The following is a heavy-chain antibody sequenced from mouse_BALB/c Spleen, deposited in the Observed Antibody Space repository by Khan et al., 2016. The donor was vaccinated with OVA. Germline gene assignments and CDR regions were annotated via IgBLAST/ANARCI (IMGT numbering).Heavy chain of an antibody. J-gene: IGHJ3*01. CDR2: ISSGGTT. CDR3: ARGYWFTY. CDR1: GFTFSNYA. Sequence: EVKLLESGGDLVKPGGSLKLSCAASGFTFSNYAMSWVRQTPEKRLEWVASISSGGTTYFPDSVKGRFTISRDNGRNILYLQMSSLRSEDTAVYYCARGYWFTYWGQGTLVTVSA. V-gene: IGHV5-6-5*01.